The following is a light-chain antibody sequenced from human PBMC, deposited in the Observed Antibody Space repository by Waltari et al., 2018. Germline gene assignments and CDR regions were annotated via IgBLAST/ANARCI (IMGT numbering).Light chain of an antibody. V-gene: IGKV4-1*01. CDR1: QSVLYSSNNKHY. CDR2: WAS. Sequence: DIVMNQSPDSLAVSLGERATINCKYSQSVLYSSNNKHYLAGYQQKLVPPPKLLIYWASTRESGVPDRFSGSGSGTDFTLTISSLQAEDVAVYYCQQYYSTPLTFGPGTKVDIK. J-gene: IGKJ3*01. CDR3: QQYYSTPLT.